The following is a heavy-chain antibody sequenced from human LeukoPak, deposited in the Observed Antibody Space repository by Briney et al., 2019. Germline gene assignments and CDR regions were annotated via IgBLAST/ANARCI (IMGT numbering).Heavy chain of an antibody. J-gene: IGHJ4*02. Sequence: GASVTLSCNASGFIYTDHYMHWVRHPPGQGLEYVVCLHGKRGDTNYAQNVQDRVTMTRDTTTSTVYMALSRLTVDDTAVYYCARDHDWGVDYWGQGTLVTV. D-gene: IGHD7-27*01. V-gene: IGHV1-2*02. CDR1: GFIYTDHY. CDR2: LHGKRGDT. CDR3: ARDHDWGVDY.